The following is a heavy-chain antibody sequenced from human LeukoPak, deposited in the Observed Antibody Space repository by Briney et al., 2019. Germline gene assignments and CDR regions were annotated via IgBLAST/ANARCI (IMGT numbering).Heavy chain of an antibody. CDR3: AKDLLLWFGESPGDY. V-gene: IGHV3-11*01. CDR1: GFTFSDYY. J-gene: IGHJ4*02. Sequence: PGGSLRLSCAASGFTFSDYYMSWIRQAPGKGLEWVSYISSSGSTIYYADSVKGRFTISRDNSKNMLYLQMNSLRAEDTAVYYCAKDLLLWFGESPGDYWGQGTLVTVSS. CDR2: ISSSGSTI. D-gene: IGHD3-10*01.